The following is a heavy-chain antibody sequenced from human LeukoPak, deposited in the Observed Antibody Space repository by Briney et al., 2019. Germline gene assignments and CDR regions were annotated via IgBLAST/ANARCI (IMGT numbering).Heavy chain of an antibody. CDR3: ARGGDLGYCSSTSCHNEFSDWFDP. CDR1: GYTFTSYC. CDR2: INPSGGST. D-gene: IGHD2-2*02. V-gene: IGHV1-46*01. J-gene: IGHJ5*02. Sequence: ASVKVSCKASGYTFTSYCMHWVRQAPGQGLEWMGIINPSGGSTSYAQKFQGRVTMTRDTSTSTVYMELSSLRSEDTAVYYCARGGDLGYCSSTSCHNEFSDWFDPWGQGTLVTVSS.